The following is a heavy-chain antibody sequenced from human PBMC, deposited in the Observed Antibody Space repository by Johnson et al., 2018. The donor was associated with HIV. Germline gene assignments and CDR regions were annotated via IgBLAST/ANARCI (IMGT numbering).Heavy chain of an antibody. CDR2: ISSTATNI. CDR1: GFRFSDYY. Sequence: QVQLVESGGGLVQPGGSLRLSCAASGFRFSDYYLSWFRQAPGKGLEWVSYISSTATNIDYADSVKGRFTISRDNAKNSLYLQMNSLRAGDTAVYYCASSITGAHRGAFDIWGQGTMVTVSS. V-gene: IGHV3-11*04. D-gene: IGHD1-20*01. CDR3: ASSITGAHRGAFDI. J-gene: IGHJ3*02.